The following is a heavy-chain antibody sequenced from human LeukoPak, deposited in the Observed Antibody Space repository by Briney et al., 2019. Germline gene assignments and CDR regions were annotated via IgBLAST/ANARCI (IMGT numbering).Heavy chain of an antibody. CDR3: ARSTYGAFDI. Sequence: GGSLRLSCAASGFTFSSYAMHWVRQAPGKGLEWVADIKQDGSEKYFADSVKGRFTISRDNAKNSLYLQMNSLRPEDTAVYYCARSTYGAFDIWGQGTMVAVSS. CDR1: GFTFSSYA. CDR2: IKQDGSEK. V-gene: IGHV3-7*05. J-gene: IGHJ3*02. D-gene: IGHD4-17*01.